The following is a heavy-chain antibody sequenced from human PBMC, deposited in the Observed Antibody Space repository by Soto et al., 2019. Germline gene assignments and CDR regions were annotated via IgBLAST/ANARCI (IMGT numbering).Heavy chain of an antibody. D-gene: IGHD3-22*01. CDR3: AREPVAYYYDSSGDYYYYYYGMDV. Sequence: KQSPTLSLTCAISGDSVSSNSAAWNWIRQSPSRGLEWLGRTYYRSKWYNDYAVSVKSRITINPDTSKNQFSLQLNSVTPEDTAVYYCAREPVAYYYDSSGDYYYYYYGMDVWGQGTTVTVSS. J-gene: IGHJ6*02. CDR1: GDSVSSNSAA. CDR2: TYYRSKWYN. V-gene: IGHV6-1*01.